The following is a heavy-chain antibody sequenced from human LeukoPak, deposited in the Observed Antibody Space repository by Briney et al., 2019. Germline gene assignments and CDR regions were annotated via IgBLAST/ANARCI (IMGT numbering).Heavy chain of an antibody. D-gene: IGHD6-19*01. V-gene: IGHV3-48*01. CDR2: ISSSSSTI. Sequence: GSLRLSCAASGFTFSSYSMNWVRQAPGKGLEWVSYISSSSSTIYYADSVKGRFTISRDNAKNSLYLQMNSLRAEDTAVYYCASIAVADYWGQGTLVTVSS. J-gene: IGHJ4*02. CDR1: GFTFSSYS. CDR3: ASIAVADY.